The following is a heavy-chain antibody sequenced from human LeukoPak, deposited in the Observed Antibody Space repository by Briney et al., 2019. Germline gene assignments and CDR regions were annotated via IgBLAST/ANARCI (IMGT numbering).Heavy chain of an antibody. J-gene: IGHJ5*02. CDR1: GYTFTSYA. Sequence: ASVKVSCKASGYTFTSYAMHWVRQAPGQRLEWMGWINAGNGNTKYSQKFQGRVTITRDTSASTAYMELSSLRSEDTAVYYCARAIGLQLLPFDWFDPWGQGTLVTVSS. V-gene: IGHV1-3*01. CDR3: ARAIGLQLLPFDWFDP. D-gene: IGHD2-2*01. CDR2: INAGNGNT.